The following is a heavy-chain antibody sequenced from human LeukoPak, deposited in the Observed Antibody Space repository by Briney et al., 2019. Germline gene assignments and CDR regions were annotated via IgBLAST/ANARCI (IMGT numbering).Heavy chain of an antibody. CDR3: GRGGVPGAMDV. CDR2: ITNDGSST. J-gene: IGHJ6*02. Sequence: GGSLRLSCAASGLTFSSHWMHWVRQAPGKGLVWVSRITNDGSSTTYADSVKGRFTISRDNAKNTLYLQMNSLRVEDTAVYYCGRGGVPGAMDVWGQGTTVTVAS. D-gene: IGHD3-10*01. V-gene: IGHV3-74*01. CDR1: GLTFSSHW.